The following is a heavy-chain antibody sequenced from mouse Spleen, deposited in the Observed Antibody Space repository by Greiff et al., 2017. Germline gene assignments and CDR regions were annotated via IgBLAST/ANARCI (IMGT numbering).Heavy chain of an antibody. J-gene: IGHJ1*01. CDR2: IWSGGST. CDR3: ARTIYYYGSKYFDV. V-gene: IGHV2-2*01. Sequence: QVQLQQSGPGLVQPSQSLSITCTVSGFSLTSYGVHWVRQSPGKGLEWLGVIWSGGSTDYNAAFISRLSISKDNSKSQVFFKMNSLQADDTAIYYCARTIYYYGSKYFDVWGAGTTVTVSS. CDR1: GFSLTSYG. D-gene: IGHD1-1*01.